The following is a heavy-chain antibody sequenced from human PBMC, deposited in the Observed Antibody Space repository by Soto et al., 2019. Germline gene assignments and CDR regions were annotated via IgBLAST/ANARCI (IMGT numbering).Heavy chain of an antibody. CDR2: VYSSGST. V-gene: IGHV4-59*01. CDR1: GGSISGYY. J-gene: IGHJ2*01. D-gene: IGHD2-2*01. Sequence: QVQLQESGPGLVKPSETLSLICTVSGGSISGYYWSWIRQPPGKGLEWIGYVYSSGSTNYNPSLMSRVTISVDTSKNQFSLKVTSVTAADTAMYYCARYCTSTSCQRRGWYLDLWGRGTLVTVSS. CDR3: ARYCTSTSCQRRGWYLDL.